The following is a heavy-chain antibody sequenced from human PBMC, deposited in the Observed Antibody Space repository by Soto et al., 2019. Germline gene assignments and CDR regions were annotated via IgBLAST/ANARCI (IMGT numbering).Heavy chain of an antibody. D-gene: IGHD6-13*01. CDR3: AREFALIAAADLYNWFDP. CDR2: TYYRSKWYN. J-gene: IGHJ5*02. CDR1: GDSVSSNSAA. V-gene: IGHV6-1*01. Sequence: PSQTLSLTCAISGDSVSSNSAAWNWIRQSPSRGLEWLGRTYYRSKWYNDYAVSVKSRITINPDTSKNQFSLQLNSVTPEDTAVYYCAREFALIAAADLYNWFDPWGQGNLVTVSS.